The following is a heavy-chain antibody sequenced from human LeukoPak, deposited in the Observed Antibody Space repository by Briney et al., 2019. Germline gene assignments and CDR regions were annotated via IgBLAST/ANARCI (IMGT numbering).Heavy chain of an antibody. J-gene: IGHJ4*02. D-gene: IGHD1-26*01. CDR1: GFTFSSYE. Sequence: PGGSLRLSCAASGFTFSSYEMNWVRQAPGKGLEWVSYISSSGSTIYYADSVKGRFTISRDNAKNSLYLQMNSLRAEDTAVYYCMRASLKGERTDYWGQGTLVTVSS. V-gene: IGHV3-48*03. CDR3: MRASLKGERTDY. CDR2: ISSSGSTI.